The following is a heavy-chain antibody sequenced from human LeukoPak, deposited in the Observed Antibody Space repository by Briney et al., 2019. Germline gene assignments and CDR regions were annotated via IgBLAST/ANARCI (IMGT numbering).Heavy chain of an antibody. CDR2: INPNSGGT. CDR3: ARGYSYGLRTYYFDY. V-gene: IGHV1-2*02. J-gene: IGHJ4*02. CDR1: GYTFTGYY. Sequence: ASVKVFCKASGYTFTGYYMHWVRQAPGQGLEWMGWINPNSGGTNYAQKSQGRVTMTRDTSISTAYMELSRLRSDDTAVYYCARGYSYGLRTYYFDYWGQGTLVTVSS. D-gene: IGHD5-18*01.